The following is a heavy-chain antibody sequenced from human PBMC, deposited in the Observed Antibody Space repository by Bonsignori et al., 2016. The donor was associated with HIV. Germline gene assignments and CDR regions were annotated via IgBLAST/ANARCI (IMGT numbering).Heavy chain of an antibody. Sequence: WIRQPPGKGLEWVAVISYDGSNKYYADSVKGRFTISRDNSKNTLYLQMNSLRAEDTAVYYCARESIQASFDYWGQGTLVTVSS. CDR3: ARESIQASFDY. V-gene: IGHV3-30-3*01. CDR2: ISYDGSNK. D-gene: IGHD2-21*01. J-gene: IGHJ4*02.